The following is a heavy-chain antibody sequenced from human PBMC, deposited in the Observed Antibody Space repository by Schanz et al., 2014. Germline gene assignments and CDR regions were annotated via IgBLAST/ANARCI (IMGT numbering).Heavy chain of an antibody. CDR3: ARGGYSSGWYDRDIAHFDY. J-gene: IGHJ4*02. CDR2: ISAYNGNT. Sequence: QVQLVKPGPLVKKPVASVKVSCKASGYTFTSYGINWVRQAPGQGLEWMGWISAYNGNTNYAQKLQGRVTMTTDTSTSTAYMELRSLRSDDTAVYYCARGGYSSGWYDRDIAHFDYWGQGTLVTVSS. D-gene: IGHD6-19*01. V-gene: IGHV1-18*01. CDR1: GYTFTSYG.